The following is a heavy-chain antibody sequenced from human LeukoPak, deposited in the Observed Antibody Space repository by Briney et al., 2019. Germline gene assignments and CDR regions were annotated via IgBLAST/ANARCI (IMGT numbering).Heavy chain of an antibody. CDR2: IKASSGGS. CDR1: GYTFSDYY. CDR3: ARANSDGYTTYFGP. J-gene: IGHJ5*02. D-gene: IGHD5-24*01. V-gene: IGHV1-2*02. Sequence: ASVKVSCKASGYTFSDYYIHWVRQAPGQGLEWMGWIKASSGGSHFTQKFQGSVTMTRDTSISTAYLELTGLKSDDTAVYYCARANSDGYTTYFGPWGQGTLVTVSS.